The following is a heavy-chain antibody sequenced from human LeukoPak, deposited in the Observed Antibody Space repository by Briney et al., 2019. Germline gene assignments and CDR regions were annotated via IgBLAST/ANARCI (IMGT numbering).Heavy chain of an antibody. CDR3: VGRGSSSGTFDV. D-gene: IGHD6-13*01. J-gene: IGHJ3*01. CDR1: GGFMANINFY. Sequence: SETLSLTCTVSGGFMANINFYWTWFRQPAGERLEWIGRIYTSGGTTYNPSLKSRVTMSVDRSNNQFSLNLNSVTAADTGVYYCVGRGSSSGTFDVWGPGAIVVVSS. V-gene: IGHV4-4*07. CDR2: IYTSGGT.